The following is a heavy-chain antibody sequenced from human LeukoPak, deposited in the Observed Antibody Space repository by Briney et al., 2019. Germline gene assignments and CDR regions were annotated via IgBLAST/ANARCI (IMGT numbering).Heavy chain of an antibody. J-gene: IGHJ4*02. Sequence: PGGSLRPSCAASGFTVSSNYMSWVRQAPGKGLEWVSVIYTGGTKYYADSVKGRFTISRDNSKNTLDLQMNNLRAEDTAVYYCATMADDDNGFFPYYFDYWGQGSLVAVSS. CDR1: GFTVSSNY. CDR2: IYTGGTK. CDR3: ATMADDDNGFFPYYFDY. V-gene: IGHV3-66*01. D-gene: IGHD2-8*01.